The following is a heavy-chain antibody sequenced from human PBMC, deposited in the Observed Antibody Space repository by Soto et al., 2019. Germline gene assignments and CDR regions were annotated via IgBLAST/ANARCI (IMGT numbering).Heavy chain of an antibody. CDR3: ARAQYLADDAFDI. V-gene: IGHV3-9*01. J-gene: IGHJ3*02. CDR1: GLSFDLYA. D-gene: IGHD2-2*01. Sequence: LQAVESGGGLVQPGGSLRLSCEASGLSFDLYAMHWVLQVPGGGLQWVAGISWDSGCLDYEASVRGRFTVSRDNAKATLYLQMNSLSADDTAVYYCARAQYLADDAFDIWGQGAMVTVS. CDR2: ISWDSGCL.